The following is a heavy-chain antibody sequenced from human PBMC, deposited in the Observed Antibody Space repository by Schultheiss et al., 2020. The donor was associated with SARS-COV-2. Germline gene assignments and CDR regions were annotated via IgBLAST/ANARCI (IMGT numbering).Heavy chain of an antibody. J-gene: IGHJ6*03. Sequence: GGSLRLSCVASGFTFSSYGMTWVRQAPGKGLEWVSAISGGGRSLSYTDSVKGRFTISRDNAKNSLYLQMNSLRAEDTAVYYCARDRGSGWPYYYYYMDVWGKGTTVTVSS. CDR1: GFTFSSYG. V-gene: IGHV3-21*04. D-gene: IGHD6-19*01. CDR3: ARDRGSGWPYYYYYMDV. CDR2: ISGGGRSL.